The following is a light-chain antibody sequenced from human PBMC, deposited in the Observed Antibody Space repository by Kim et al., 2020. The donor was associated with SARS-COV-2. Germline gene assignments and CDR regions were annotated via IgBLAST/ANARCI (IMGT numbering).Light chain of an antibody. CDR3: QAWDSIVV. J-gene: IGLJ2*01. CDR1: KLGDKY. V-gene: IGLV3-1*01. Sequence: SYELTQPPSVSVSPGQTASITCSVDKLGDKYACWYQQKPGQSPVLVIYQDSKRPSGIPERFSGSNSGNTATLTISGTQAMDEADYYCQAWDSIVVFGGGT. CDR2: QDS.